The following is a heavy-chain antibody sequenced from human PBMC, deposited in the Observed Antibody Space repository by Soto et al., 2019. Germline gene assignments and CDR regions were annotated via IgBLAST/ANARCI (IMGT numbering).Heavy chain of an antibody. CDR1: GGSISGYY. D-gene: IGHD1-1*01. CDR2: IYNGNT. V-gene: IGHV4-59*01. J-gene: IGHJ6*02. Sequence: PSETLSLTCIISGGSISGYYWTWIRQSPGKGLEYIGYIYNGNTNYNPSLNSRVTISVDTSKNQFSLKLSSVTAADTAVYYCAREGTTVDSYYYYGMDVWGQGTTVTV. CDR3: AREGTTVDSYYYYGMDV.